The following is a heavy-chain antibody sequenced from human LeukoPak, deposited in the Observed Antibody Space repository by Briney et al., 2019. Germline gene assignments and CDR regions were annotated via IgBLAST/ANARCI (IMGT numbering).Heavy chain of an antibody. CDR3: AREDYYDSSGYSH. V-gene: IGHV4-61*01. CDR2: IYYSGST. CDR1: GGSISSSSYY. Sequence: PSETLSLTCTVSGGSISSSSYYWSWIRQPPGKGLEWIGYIYYSGSTNYNPSLKSRVTISVDTSKNQFSLTLSSMTAADTAVYYCAREDYYDSSGYSHWGQGTLVTVSS. D-gene: IGHD3-22*01. J-gene: IGHJ4*02.